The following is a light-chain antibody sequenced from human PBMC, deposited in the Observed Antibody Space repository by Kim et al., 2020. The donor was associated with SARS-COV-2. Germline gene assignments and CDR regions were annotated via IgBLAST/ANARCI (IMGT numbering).Light chain of an antibody. CDR1: QPISTN. Sequence: SSFSASTGDRVTITCRASQPISTNLAWYQQRPGKGPKLLIYDASTLQSGVPSRFSGSGSGTDFSLTITYLQSEDFATYYCQQGVAFGQGTKVDIK. J-gene: IGKJ1*01. CDR2: DAS. V-gene: IGKV1-8*01. CDR3: QQGVA.